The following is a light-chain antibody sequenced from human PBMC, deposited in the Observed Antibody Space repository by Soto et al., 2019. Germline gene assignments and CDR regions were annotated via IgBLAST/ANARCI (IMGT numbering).Light chain of an antibody. CDR3: SSYSSSSILV. CDR1: SSDVGGYNY. Sequence: QSALTQPASVSGSPGQSITISCTGTSSDVGGYNYVSWFQQHPGEAPKLMIFDVSNRPSGVSNRFSGSKSANTAALTISGLQAEDEADYYCSSYSSSSILVFGGGTQLTVL. CDR2: DVS. J-gene: IGLJ2*01. V-gene: IGLV2-14*01.